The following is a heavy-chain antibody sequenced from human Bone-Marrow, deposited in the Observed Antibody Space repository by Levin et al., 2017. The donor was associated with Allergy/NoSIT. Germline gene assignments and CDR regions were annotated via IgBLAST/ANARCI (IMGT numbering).Heavy chain of an antibody. CDR1: GYTFTDYY. V-gene: IGHV1-2*02. J-gene: IGHJ6*02. CDR3: ERGGSRSGLGAYYGLDV. CDR2: INPNSGGSGF. Sequence: GESLKISCKASGYTFTDYYIHWVRQAPGQGLEWMGWINPNSGGSGFNYAQKFQGRVTMTRDTSITTAYMELSRRRFDDTAIYYCERGGSRSGLGAYYGLDVWGQGTTVTVSS. D-gene: IGHD6-19*01.